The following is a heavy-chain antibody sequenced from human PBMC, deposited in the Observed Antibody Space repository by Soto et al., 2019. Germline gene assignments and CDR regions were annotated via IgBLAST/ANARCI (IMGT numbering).Heavy chain of an antibody. CDR1: GGSISSYY. J-gene: IGHJ5*02. Sequence: QVQLQESGPGLVKPSETLSLTCTVSGGSISSYYWSWIRQPPGKGLEWIGYIYYSGSTNYNPSLKSRVTISVDTSKNQFSLKLSSVTAADTAVYSCARAGSHNWFDPWGQGTLVTVSS. CDR3: ARAGSHNWFDP. V-gene: IGHV4-59*01. CDR2: IYYSGST.